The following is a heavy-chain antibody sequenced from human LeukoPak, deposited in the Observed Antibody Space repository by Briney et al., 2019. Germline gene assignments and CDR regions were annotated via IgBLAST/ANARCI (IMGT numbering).Heavy chain of an antibody. V-gene: IGHV3-11*05. J-gene: IGHJ4*02. CDR3: ARDRPYYYGSGSRLYYFDS. CDR1: VVTSCDYY. CDR2: ISSSISYT. Sequence: VGCLRLSCAPSVVTSCDYYMRWIRQAPGKGLEWVSYISSSISYTNYANSVKGRFTISRDNAKNSLYLQMNSLRAEDTAVYYCARDRPYYYGSGSRLYYFDSCGQGTLVTVSS. D-gene: IGHD3-10*01.